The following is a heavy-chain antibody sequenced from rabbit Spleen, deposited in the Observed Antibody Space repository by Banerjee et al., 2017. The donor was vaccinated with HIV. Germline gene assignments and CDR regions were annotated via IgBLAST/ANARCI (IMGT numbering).Heavy chain of an antibody. D-gene: IGHD4-2*01. V-gene: IGHV1S45*01. CDR1: GFSFSDRDG. Sequence: QQQLVESGGGLVKPGASLTLTCKASGFSFSDRDGMCWVRQAPGKGLEWVACAYAGSSGSTYSATWAKGRFTISKSSSTTVTLQMTGLTAADTATYFCARDAGTSFSTYGMDLWGPGTLVTVS. CDR2: AYAGSSGST. CDR3: ARDAGTSFSTYGMDL. J-gene: IGHJ6*01.